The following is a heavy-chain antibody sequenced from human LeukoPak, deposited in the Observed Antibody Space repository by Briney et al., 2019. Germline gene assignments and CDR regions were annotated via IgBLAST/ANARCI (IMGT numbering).Heavy chain of an antibody. Sequence: GGSLRLSCAASGFTFSRYAMSWVSQAPGKGLEWVSAISGSGGSTYYADSVKGRFTISRDNSKNTLYLQMNSLRAEDTAVYYCAKWIAARLSYFDYWGQGTLVTVSS. CDR2: ISGSGGST. CDR3: AKWIAARLSYFDY. V-gene: IGHV3-23*01. J-gene: IGHJ4*02. D-gene: IGHD6-6*01. CDR1: GFTFSRYA.